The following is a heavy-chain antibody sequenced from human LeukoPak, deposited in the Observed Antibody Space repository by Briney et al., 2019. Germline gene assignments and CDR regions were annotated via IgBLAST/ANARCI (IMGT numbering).Heavy chain of an antibody. CDR1: GFTFSSYS. D-gene: IGHD7-27*01. V-gene: IGHV3-21*01. CDR2: ISSSSSYI. J-gene: IGHJ3*02. Sequence: GGSLRLSCAASGFTFSSYSMNWVRQAPGKGLEWVSSISSSSSYIYYADSVKGRFTISRDNAKNSLSLQKNSLGAYDRAVYFCASYGEAVGYDAFDIWGWGTRVTVTS. CDR3: ASYGEAVGYDAFDI.